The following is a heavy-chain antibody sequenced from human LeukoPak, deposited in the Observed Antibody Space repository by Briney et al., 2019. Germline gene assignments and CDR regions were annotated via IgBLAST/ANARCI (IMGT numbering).Heavy chain of an antibody. J-gene: IGHJ3*02. V-gene: IGHV3-30*04. CDR3: ARVSISGYYDFWSGYSPSDAFDI. CDR2: ISYDGSNK. Sequence: GRSLRLSCAASGFTFSSYAMHWVRQAPGKGLEWVAVISYDGSNKYYADSVKGRFTISRDNSKNTLYLQMNSLRAEDTAVYYCARVSISGYYDFWSGYSPSDAFDIWGQGKMVTVSS. D-gene: IGHD3-3*01. CDR1: GFTFSSYA.